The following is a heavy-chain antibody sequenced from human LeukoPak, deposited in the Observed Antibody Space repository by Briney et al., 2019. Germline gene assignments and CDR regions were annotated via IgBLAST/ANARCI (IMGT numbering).Heavy chain of an antibody. V-gene: IGHV3-30*04. CDR2: ISYDGKEK. CDR1: GFTFSSDA. J-gene: IGHJ5*02. D-gene: IGHD6-13*01. Sequence: GGSLRLSCVASGFTFSSDAMHWVRQAPGKGLEWVAVISYDGKEKYHADSVKGRFTISRDNSKNTLYLQMNSLRVEDMAVYYCARGDRGTAAGNNWFNPWGQGTLVTVSS. CDR3: ARGDRGTAAGNNWFNP.